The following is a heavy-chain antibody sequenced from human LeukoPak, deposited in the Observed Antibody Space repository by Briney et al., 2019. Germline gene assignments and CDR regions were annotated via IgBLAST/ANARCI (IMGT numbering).Heavy chain of an antibody. J-gene: IGHJ4*02. V-gene: IGHV3-23*01. Sequence: PGGSLRLSCAASGFTFSSYDMYWVRQVTGKGPEWVSASGSGGSTYYADSVKGRFTISRDNSKNTLYLQMNSLRAEDTAVYYCAKDLSYYYDSSGYHYFDYWGQGTLVTVSS. D-gene: IGHD3-22*01. CDR3: AKDLSYYYDSSGYHYFDY. CDR1: GFTFSSYD. CDR2: SGSGGST.